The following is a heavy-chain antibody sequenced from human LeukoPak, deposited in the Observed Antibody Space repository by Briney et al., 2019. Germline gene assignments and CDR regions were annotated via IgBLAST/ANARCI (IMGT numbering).Heavy chain of an antibody. CDR2: IIPIFGTA. Sequence: SVKVSCKASGGTFSSYAISWVRQAPGQGLEWMGRIIPIFGTAIYAQKFQGRDTITTDESTSTAYMKLSSLRSEDTAVYYCAREKIRTMAHYFDYWGQGTLVTVSS. J-gene: IGHJ4*02. D-gene: IGHD4/OR15-4a*01. V-gene: IGHV1-69*05. CDR3: AREKIRTMAHYFDY. CDR1: GGTFSSYA.